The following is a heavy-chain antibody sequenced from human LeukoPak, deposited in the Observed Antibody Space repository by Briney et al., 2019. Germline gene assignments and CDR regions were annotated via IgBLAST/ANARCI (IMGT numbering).Heavy chain of an antibody. CDR1: GYTFTGYY. V-gene: IGHV1-2*02. J-gene: IGHJ4*02. D-gene: IGHD2-15*01. CDR3: ARYCSGGSCPFDY. CDR2: INPNSGGT. Sequence: ASVKVSCKASGYTFTGYYMHWVRQAPGQGLEWMGWINPNSGGTNYAQKFQGRVTMTRDTSISTAYMELSSLRSEDTAVYYCARYCSGGSCPFDYWGQGTLVTVSS.